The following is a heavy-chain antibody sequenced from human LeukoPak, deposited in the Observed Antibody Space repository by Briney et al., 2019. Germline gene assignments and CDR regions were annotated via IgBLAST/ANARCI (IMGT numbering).Heavy chain of an antibody. J-gene: IGHJ6*02. V-gene: IGHV4-59*01. Sequence: SETLSLTCTVSGGSISSYYWSWIRQPLGKGLEWIGNIYYSGSTAYNPSLKSRVTISVDTSKNQFSLKLSSVTAADTAVYYCARDSSYYYGMDVWGQGTTVTVSS. CDR3: ARDSSYYYGMDV. CDR2: IYYSGST. CDR1: GGSISSYY.